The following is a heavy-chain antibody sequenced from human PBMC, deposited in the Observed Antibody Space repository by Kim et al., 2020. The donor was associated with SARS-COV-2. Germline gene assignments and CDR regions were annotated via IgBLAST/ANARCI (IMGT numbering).Heavy chain of an antibody. CDR1: GGSISSFY. V-gene: IGHV4-59*01. D-gene: IGHD4-17*01. CDR2: IYYSGST. Sequence: SETLSLTCTVSGGSISSFYWIWIRQPPGKGLEWIGYIYYSGSTDYNPSLKSRVTISLDTSKNQVSLKLSSVTAADTAVYFCGRGPDTVTKFIDYWGQGTLVTVSS. CDR3: GRGPDTVTKFIDY. J-gene: IGHJ4*02.